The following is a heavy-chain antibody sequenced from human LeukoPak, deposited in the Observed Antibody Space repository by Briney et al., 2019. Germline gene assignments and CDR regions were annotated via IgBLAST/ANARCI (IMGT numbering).Heavy chain of an antibody. CDR1: GGSFNGYY. D-gene: IGHD6-13*01. CDR3: ARDGRWSQGY. V-gene: IGHV4-34*01. J-gene: IGHJ4*02. CDR2: INHSGST. Sequence: PSETLSLTCAVYGGSFNGYYWSWIRQPPGKGLEWIGDINHSGSTNYNPSLKSRVTMSVDTSKNQFSLKVSSVTAADTAVYYYARDGRWSQGYWGQGTLVTVSS.